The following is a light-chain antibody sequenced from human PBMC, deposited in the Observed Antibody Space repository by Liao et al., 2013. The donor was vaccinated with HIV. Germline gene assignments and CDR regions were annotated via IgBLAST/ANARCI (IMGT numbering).Light chain of an antibody. CDR2: RDS. J-gene: IGLJ3*02. CDR3: LGRGTPRSRV. V-gene: IGLV3-1*01. CDR1: KLGDKY. Sequence: SYELTQPPSVSVSPGQTASITCSGDKLGDKYACWYQQRPGQSPVLVIYRDSQRPSGIPERFSASNSGNTATLTITGTQAMDEADFYCLGRGTPRSRVFGGGTKLTVL.